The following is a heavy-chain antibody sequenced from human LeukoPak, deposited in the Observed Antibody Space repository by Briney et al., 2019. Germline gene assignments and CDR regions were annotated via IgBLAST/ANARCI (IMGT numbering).Heavy chain of an antibody. CDR2: IYYSGST. D-gene: IGHD6-19*01. J-gene: IGHJ4*02. Sequence: SETLSLTRSVSGGSISSSSYYWDWIRRPPGKGLEWIGSIYYSGSTYYNPSLKSRVTISVYTSKNQFSLKLSSVTAADTAVYYCARQVAVAIAYFDYWGQGTLVTVSS. V-gene: IGHV4-39*01. CDR1: GGSISSSSYY. CDR3: ARQVAVAIAYFDY.